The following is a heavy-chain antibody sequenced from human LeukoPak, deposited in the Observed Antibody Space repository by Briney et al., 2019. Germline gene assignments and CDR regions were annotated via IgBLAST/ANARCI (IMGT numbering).Heavy chain of an antibody. J-gene: IGHJ4*02. Sequence: PVGSLRLSCAASGFTFSSYSMNWVRQATGKGREWISSISTSSIYIYYADSVKGRFTISRDNAKNSLYLQMNSLRAEDTAVYYCARISGSPPDYWGQGTLVTVSS. CDR3: ARISGSPPDY. CDR1: GFTFSSYS. D-gene: IGHD6-25*01. V-gene: IGHV3-21*01. CDR2: ISTSSIYI.